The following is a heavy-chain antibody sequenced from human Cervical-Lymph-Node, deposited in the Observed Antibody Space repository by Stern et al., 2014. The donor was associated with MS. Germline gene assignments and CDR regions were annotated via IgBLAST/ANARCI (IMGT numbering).Heavy chain of an antibody. CDR1: GYRFTNNW. D-gene: IGHD1-1*01. Sequence: EVQLVESGAQLKKPGESLMISCEVSGYRFTNNWIGWVRQMPGKGLELMGIIYPGDSETRYSPSFQLQVPILDVNSNTTNYLQWSSLKASDTAIYYCARRGHGYMGIDYWGQGTLVTVSS. CDR3: ARRGHGYMGIDY. J-gene: IGHJ4*02. CDR2: IYPGDSET. V-gene: IGHV5-51*03.